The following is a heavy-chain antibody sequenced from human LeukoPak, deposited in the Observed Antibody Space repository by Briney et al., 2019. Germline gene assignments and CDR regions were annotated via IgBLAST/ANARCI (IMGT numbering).Heavy chain of an antibody. CDR1: GFTFTNYA. D-gene: IGHD3-16*01. CDR3: AKGGMITFGVINMPPYYYYYMDI. CDR2: IDGSGAYT. J-gene: IGHJ6*03. V-gene: IGHV3-23*01. Sequence: GGSLRLSCAASGFTFTNYAMTWVRQAPGKGLGWVSGIDGSGAYTYYADSVKGRFTISRDNSKNTLYLQMNSLRAEDTAIYYCAKGGMITFGVINMPPYYYYYMDIWGKGTTVTVSS.